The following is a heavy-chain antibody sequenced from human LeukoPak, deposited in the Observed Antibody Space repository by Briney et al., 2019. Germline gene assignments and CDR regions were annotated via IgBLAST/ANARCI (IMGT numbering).Heavy chain of an antibody. CDR2: IRYDGSNK. D-gene: IGHD2-2*01. V-gene: IGHV3-30*02. J-gene: IGHJ4*02. Sequence: GGSLRLSCAASGFTSSSYGMHWVRQAPGKGLEWVAFIRYDGSNKYYADSVKGRFTTSRDNSKNTLYLQMNSLRAEDTAVYYCAHGAMYQLDYWGQGTLVTVSS. CDR3: AHGAMYQLDY. CDR1: GFTSSSYG.